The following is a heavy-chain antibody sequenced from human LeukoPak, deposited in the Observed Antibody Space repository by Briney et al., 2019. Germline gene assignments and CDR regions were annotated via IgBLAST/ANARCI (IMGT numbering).Heavy chain of an antibody. CDR3: TKRLKTSGWYATFDY. V-gene: IGHV3-23*01. Sequence: PSETLSLTCTVSVGSISSYYWSWIRQPPGKGLEWVSAIGSSGGLTNYADSVKGRFTISRDNSKDTLYLQMNSLRDEDTAVYYCTKRLKTSGWYATFDYWGQGTLVTVSS. J-gene: IGHJ4*02. CDR2: IGSSGGLT. D-gene: IGHD6-19*01. CDR1: VGSISSYY.